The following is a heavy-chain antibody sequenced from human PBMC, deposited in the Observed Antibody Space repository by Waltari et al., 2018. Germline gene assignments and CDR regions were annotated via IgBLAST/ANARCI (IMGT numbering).Heavy chain of an antibody. CDR1: GGSISSYY. D-gene: IGHD3-16*02. CDR2: IYTSGST. J-gene: IGHJ6*03. V-gene: IGHV4-4*07. CDR3: AREAMITFGGVIAPYYYYYMDV. Sequence: QVQLQESGPGLVKPSETLSLTCTVSGGSISSYYWSWIRQPPGRGLEWIGRIYTSGSTNYNPSLKSRVTMSVDTSKNQFSLKLSSVTAADTAVYYCAREAMITFGGVIAPYYYYYMDVWGKGTTVTVSS.